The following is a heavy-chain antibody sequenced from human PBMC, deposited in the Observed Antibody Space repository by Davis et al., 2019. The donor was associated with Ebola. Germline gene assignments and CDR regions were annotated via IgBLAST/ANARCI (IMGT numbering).Heavy chain of an antibody. D-gene: IGHD7-27*01. CDR1: GRTFSSYA. CDR3: AREASLNWGSFEY. V-gene: IGHV1-69*13. Sequence: AASVKVSCKASGRTFSSYAINWVRQAPGQGLEWMGAIIPLVGTTNYAQNFQGRVRITADESTSTAYMELSSLRSEDTAVYYCAREASLNWGSFEYWGQGTLVTVSS. CDR2: IIPLVGTT. J-gene: IGHJ4*02.